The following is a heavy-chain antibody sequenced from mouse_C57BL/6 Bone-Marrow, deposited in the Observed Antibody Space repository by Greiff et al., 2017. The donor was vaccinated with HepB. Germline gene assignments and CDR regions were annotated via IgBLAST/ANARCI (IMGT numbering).Heavy chain of an antibody. V-gene: IGHV1-55*01. Sequence: QVQLQQPGAELVKPGASVKMSCKASGYTFTSYWLTWEKQRPGQGLEWIGDIYPGSGSTNYNEKFKSKATLTVDTSASTAYMQLSSLTSEDSAVYYCARYGNYVRNWYFDVWGTGTTVTVSS. CDR3: ARYGNYVRNWYFDV. CDR1: GYTFTSYW. D-gene: IGHD2-1*01. J-gene: IGHJ1*03. CDR2: IYPGSGST.